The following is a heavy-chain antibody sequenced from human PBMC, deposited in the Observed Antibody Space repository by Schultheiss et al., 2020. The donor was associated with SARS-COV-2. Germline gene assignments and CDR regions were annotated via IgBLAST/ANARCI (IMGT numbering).Heavy chain of an antibody. CDR3: ARGVGCTNGVCSSFAY. CDR1: GFTFSSYG. Sequence: GESLKISCAASGFTFSSYGMHWVRQAPGKGLEWVAVIWYDGSNKYYADSVKGRFTISRDNSKNTLYLQMNSLRAEDTAVYYCARGVGCTNGVCSSFAYWGQGTLVTVSS. CDR2: IWYDGSNK. J-gene: IGHJ4*02. V-gene: IGHV3-33*08. D-gene: IGHD2-8*01.